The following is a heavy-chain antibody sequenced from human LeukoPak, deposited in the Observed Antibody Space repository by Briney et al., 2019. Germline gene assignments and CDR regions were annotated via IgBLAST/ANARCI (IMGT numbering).Heavy chain of an antibody. J-gene: IGHJ6*02. CDR3: ARDGGYIYYYGSGSYYNGPFPYYYYYGMDV. CDR1: GYTFTSYA. V-gene: IGHV1-3*01. D-gene: IGHD3-10*01. Sequence: ASVKVSCKASGYTFTSYAMHWVRQAPGQRLEWMGWINAGNGNTKYSQKFQGRVTITRDTSASTAYMELSSLRSEDTAVYYCARDGGYIYYYGSGSYYNGPFPYYYYYGMDVWGQGTTVTVSS. CDR2: INAGNGNT.